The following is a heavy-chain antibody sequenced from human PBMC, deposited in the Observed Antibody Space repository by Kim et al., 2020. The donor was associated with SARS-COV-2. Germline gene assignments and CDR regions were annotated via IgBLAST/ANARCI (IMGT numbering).Heavy chain of an antibody. CDR1: GFTFGDYA. V-gene: IGHV3-49*04. CDR2: IRSKAYGGTT. Sequence: GGSLRLSCTASGFTFGDYAMSWVRQAPGKGLEWVGFIRSKAYGGTTEYAASVKGRFTISRDDSKSIAYLQMNSLKTEDTAVYYCTRDEGTYYYDSSGYYYWGQGTLVTVSS. J-gene: IGHJ4*02. D-gene: IGHD3-22*01. CDR3: TRDEGTYYYDSSGYYY.